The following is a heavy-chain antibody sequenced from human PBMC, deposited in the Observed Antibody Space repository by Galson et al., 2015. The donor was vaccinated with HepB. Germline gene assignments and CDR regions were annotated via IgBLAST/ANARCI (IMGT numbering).Heavy chain of an antibody. Sequence: SLRLSCAASGFTFNSYAMSWVRQAPGKGLEWVSGISSSGGTTYYADSVKGRFTISRDNSKNTLYLQMNSLRAEDTAVYYCARNSGSYSEGNWFDPWGQGTLVTVSS. D-gene: IGHD1-26*01. V-gene: IGHV3-23*01. CDR3: ARNSGSYSEGNWFDP. CDR2: ISSSGGTT. CDR1: GFTFNSYA. J-gene: IGHJ5*02.